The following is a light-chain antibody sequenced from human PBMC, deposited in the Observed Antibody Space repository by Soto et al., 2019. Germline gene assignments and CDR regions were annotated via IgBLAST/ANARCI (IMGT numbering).Light chain of an antibody. CDR2: DTF. CDR1: QSISNY. Sequence: AFTPSPTTQSLSPGGSAPLSCTASQSISNYLAWYQQKPGQAHRLILYDTFNRATGVPARFSGSGFATDFTLTISSLEPEDFAVYYCQQRSIWPTITFGQGTRVEIK. V-gene: IGKV3-11*01. CDR3: QQRSIWPTIT. J-gene: IGKJ5*01.